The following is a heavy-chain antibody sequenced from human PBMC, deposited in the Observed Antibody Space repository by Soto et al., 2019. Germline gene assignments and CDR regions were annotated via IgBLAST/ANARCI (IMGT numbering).Heavy chain of an antibody. CDR2: IWYDGSNK. V-gene: IGHV3-33*08. D-gene: IGHD3-3*01. CDR3: AGGDFWGGYSTPADY. Sequence: VQLVESGGGLIQPGGSLRLSCAASGFTVSTNYMSWVRQAPGKGLEWVAVIWYDGSNKYYADSVKGRFTISRDNSKNTLYLQMKSLRAEDTAVYYCAGGDFWGGYSTPADYWGQGTLVTVSS. J-gene: IGHJ4*02. CDR1: GFTVSTNY.